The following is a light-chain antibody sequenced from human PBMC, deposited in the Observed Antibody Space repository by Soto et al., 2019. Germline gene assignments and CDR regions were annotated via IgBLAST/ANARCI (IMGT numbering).Light chain of an antibody. CDR3: QQYDNLPKT. CDR2: DAS. J-gene: IGKJ1*01. V-gene: IGKV1-33*01. Sequence: DIQMTQSPSSLSASVGDRVTITCQASQDISDYLNWFQQKPGKAPKLLIYDASNLETGVPSRFSGSGSGTDFTLTSSSLQHEDIATYYCQQYDNLPKTFGHGTKVEIK. CDR1: QDISDY.